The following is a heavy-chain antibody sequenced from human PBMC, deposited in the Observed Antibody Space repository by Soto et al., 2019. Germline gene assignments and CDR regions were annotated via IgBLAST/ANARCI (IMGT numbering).Heavy chain of an antibody. J-gene: IGHJ4*02. CDR2: INPNTGDT. CDR1: GYTFSAYY. V-gene: IGHV1-2*02. Sequence: ASVKLSCKASGYTFSAYYVHWVRQAPDQGLEWMGWINPNTGDTYFAQKLQDRVTMTRDTSISTAYMEVGSLRSDDTAVYFCARQQDRRITAAAFDYPGPGALLTVS. CDR3: ARQQDRRITAAAFDY. D-gene: IGHD6-13*01.